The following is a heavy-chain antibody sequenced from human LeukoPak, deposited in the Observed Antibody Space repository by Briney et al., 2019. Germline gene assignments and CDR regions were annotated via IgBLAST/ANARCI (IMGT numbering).Heavy chain of an antibody. V-gene: IGHV3-30-3*01. Sequence: AGRSLRLSCAASGFTFSSYAMHWVRQAPGKGLEWVAVISYDGSNKYYADSVKGRFTISRDNSKNTLYLQMNSLRAEDTAVYYCARDGHSSGYYYSKGIDYWGQGTLVTVSS. CDR3: ARDGHSSGYYYSKGIDY. CDR1: GFTFSSYA. J-gene: IGHJ4*02. D-gene: IGHD3-22*01. CDR2: ISYDGSNK.